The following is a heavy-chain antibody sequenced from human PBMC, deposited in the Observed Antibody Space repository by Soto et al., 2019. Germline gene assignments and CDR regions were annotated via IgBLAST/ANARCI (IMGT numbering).Heavy chain of an antibody. CDR3: ATETYGDYFDY. V-gene: IGHV3-7*04. Sequence: EVQLVESGGGLVQPGGSLRLSCAASGFTFSRYWMSWVRQAPGKGLEWVANIKQDGSEKYYVDSVKGRFTISRDNAKNSLYLQMNSLRAEDTAVYYCATETYGDYFDYWGQGTLLTVSS. CDR1: GFTFSRYW. CDR2: IKQDGSEK. J-gene: IGHJ4*02. D-gene: IGHD3-10*01.